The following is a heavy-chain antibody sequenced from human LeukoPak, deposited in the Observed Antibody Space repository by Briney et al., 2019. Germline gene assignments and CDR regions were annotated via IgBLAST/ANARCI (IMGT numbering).Heavy chain of an antibody. V-gene: IGHV1-8*01. CDR3: VRDGEGVAISVNYWFAP. CDR2: MNPINGNT. J-gene: IGHJ5*02. CDR1: GFTFTNYD. Sequence: GASVKVSCKATGFTFTNYDINWVRQATGQGLEWMGWMNPINGNTSYAQKFQGRVTMTRDTSISTAYMELRSLTSEDTAVYYCVRDGEGVAISVNYWFAPWGQGTLVTVSS. D-gene: IGHD3-10*01.